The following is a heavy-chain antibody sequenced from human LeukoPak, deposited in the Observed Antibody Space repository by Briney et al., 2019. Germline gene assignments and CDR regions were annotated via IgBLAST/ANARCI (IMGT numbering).Heavy chain of an antibody. Sequence: PSETLSLTCTVSGGSISSYYWSWIRQPPGKGLEWIGYIYYSGSTNYNPSLKSRVTISVDTSKNQFSLKLSSVTAADTAVYYCARGSSSGYYYSAYYFDYWGQGTLVTVSS. CDR2: IYYSGST. CDR1: GGSISSYY. CDR3: ARGSSSGYYYSAYYFDY. D-gene: IGHD3-22*01. V-gene: IGHV4-59*01. J-gene: IGHJ4*02.